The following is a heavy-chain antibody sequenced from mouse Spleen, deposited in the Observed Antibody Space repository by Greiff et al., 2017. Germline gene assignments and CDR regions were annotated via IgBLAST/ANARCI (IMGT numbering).Heavy chain of an antibody. D-gene: IGHD2-1*01. Sequence: EVQGVESGGGLVKLGGSLKLSCAASGFTFSSYAMSWVRQTPEKRLEWVATISSGGGNTYYPDSVKGRFTISRDNAKNTLYLQMSSLKSEDTAMYYCARDYYAYFDYWGQGTTLTVSS. CDR1: GFTFSSYA. CDR3: ARDYYAYFDY. J-gene: IGHJ2*01. CDR2: ISSGGGNT. V-gene: IGHV5-9-3*01.